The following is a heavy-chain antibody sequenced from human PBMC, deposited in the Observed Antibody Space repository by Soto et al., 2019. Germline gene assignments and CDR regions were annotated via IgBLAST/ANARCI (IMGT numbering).Heavy chain of an antibody. J-gene: IGHJ6*02. CDR2: IWYDGSNK. CDR3: ARDGTVAAAMDV. CDR1: GFTFSSYG. D-gene: IGHD2-15*01. V-gene: IGHV3-33*01. Sequence: SPRLSFAASGFTFSSYGMHWVRPAPGKGREWVAVIWYDGSNKYYADSVKGRFTISRDNSKNTLYLQMNSLRAEDTAVYDCARDGTVAAAMDVWGQGTTVTVSS.